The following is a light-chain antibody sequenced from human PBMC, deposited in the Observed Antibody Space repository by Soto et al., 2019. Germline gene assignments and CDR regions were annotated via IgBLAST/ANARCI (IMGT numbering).Light chain of an antibody. CDR1: SSDVGGYNY. J-gene: IGLJ1*01. V-gene: IGLV2-11*01. Sequence: QSVLTQPRSVSGSPGRSFTFSGTGPSSDVGGYNYVSWYQRHPAKAPKIMIYEVSKRRSGVPDSCSGSKSGNTASLTISGLQAEDEADYFCCSCAGSYTYVVGSGTKVTVL. CDR3: CSCAGSYTYV. CDR2: EVS.